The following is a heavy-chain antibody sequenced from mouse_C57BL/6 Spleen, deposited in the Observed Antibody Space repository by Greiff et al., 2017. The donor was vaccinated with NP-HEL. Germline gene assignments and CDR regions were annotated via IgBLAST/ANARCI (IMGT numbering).Heavy chain of an antibody. CDR2: ITPSDSYP. Sequence: QVQLQQPGAELVKPGASVKLSCKASGYTFTSYWMQWVKQRPGQGLEWIGEITPSDSYPNYNQKFKGKATLTVDSSTSTAYMQRSSLTSEDAAFYYCARQIYNDYGGNWGQGTSVTVSS. D-gene: IGHD2-4*01. CDR1: GYTFTSYW. V-gene: IGHV1-50*01. CDR3: ARQIYNDYGGN. J-gene: IGHJ4*01.